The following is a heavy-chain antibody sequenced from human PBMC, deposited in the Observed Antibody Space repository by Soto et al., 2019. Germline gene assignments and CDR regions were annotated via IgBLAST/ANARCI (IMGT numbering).Heavy chain of an antibody. CDR2: IIPIFGTA. V-gene: IGHV1-69*13. Sequence: ASVKVSCKASGGTFSSYAISWVRQAPGQGLEWMGGIIPIFGTANYAQKFQGRVTITADESTGTAYMELSSLRSEDTAVYYCARDVGEMATQSDAFDIWGQGTMVTVSS. D-gene: IGHD5-12*01. J-gene: IGHJ3*02. CDR3: ARDVGEMATQSDAFDI. CDR1: GGTFSSYA.